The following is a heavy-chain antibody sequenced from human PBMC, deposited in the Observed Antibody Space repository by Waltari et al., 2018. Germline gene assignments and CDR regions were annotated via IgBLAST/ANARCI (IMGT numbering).Heavy chain of an antibody. CDR2: IYYSGRP. V-gene: IGHV4-39*07. Sequence: QLQLQESGPGLVKPSETLSLTCTVSGGSISSSSYYWGWIRQPPGKGLEWIGSIYYSGRPYYTPSLQSRVTISVDTSKNQFSLKLSSVTAADTAVYYCARATQWLPPFFDYWGQGTLVTVSS. CDR3: ARATQWLPPFFDY. J-gene: IGHJ4*02. CDR1: GGSISSSSYY. D-gene: IGHD6-19*01.